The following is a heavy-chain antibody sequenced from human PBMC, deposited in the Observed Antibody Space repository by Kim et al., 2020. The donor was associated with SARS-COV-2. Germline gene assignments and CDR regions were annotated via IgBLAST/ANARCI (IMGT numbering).Heavy chain of an antibody. CDR1: GFTFDDYA. CDR3: AKDATIDSSSWINQ. J-gene: IGHJ4*02. CDR2: ISWNSGSI. V-gene: IGHV3-9*01. D-gene: IGHD6-13*01. Sequence: GGSLRLSCAASGFTFDDYAMHWVRQAPGKGLEWVSGISWNSGSIGYADSVKGRFTISRDNAKNSLYLQMNSLRAEDTALYYCAKDATIDSSSWINQWGQGTLVTVSS.